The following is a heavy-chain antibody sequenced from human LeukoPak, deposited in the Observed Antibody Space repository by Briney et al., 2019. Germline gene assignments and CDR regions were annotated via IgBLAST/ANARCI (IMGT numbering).Heavy chain of an antibody. Sequence: ASVKVSCKASAYTFTGYYVHWVRQAPGQGLEWMGWINPNNGDTNSTQKFQGRVTMTRDTSINTAYMELTSLTSDDTAVYYCARAGGGLDCWGQGTLVTVSS. D-gene: IGHD3-16*01. CDR2: INPNNGDT. J-gene: IGHJ4*02. CDR1: AYTFTGYY. CDR3: ARAGGGLDC. V-gene: IGHV1-2*02.